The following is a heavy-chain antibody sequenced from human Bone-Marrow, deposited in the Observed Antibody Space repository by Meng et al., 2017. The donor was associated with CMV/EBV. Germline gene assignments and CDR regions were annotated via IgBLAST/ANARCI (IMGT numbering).Heavy chain of an antibody. Sequence: GSLRLSCAVYGGSFSGYYWSWIRQPPGKGLEWIGEINHSGSTNYNPSLKSRVTISVDTSKNQFSLKLSSVTAADTAVYYCARETITIFEGDYYYYGMDVWGQGTTVTVSS. CDR2: INHSGST. J-gene: IGHJ6*02. CDR3: ARETITIFEGDYYYYGMDV. D-gene: IGHD3-3*01. V-gene: IGHV4-34*01. CDR1: GGSFSGYY.